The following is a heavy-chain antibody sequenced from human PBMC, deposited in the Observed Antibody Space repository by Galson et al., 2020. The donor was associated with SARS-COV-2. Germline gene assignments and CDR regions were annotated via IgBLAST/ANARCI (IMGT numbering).Heavy chain of an antibody. V-gene: IGHV5-51*01. CDR2: IYPGDSDT. Sequence: GESLKISCKASGDSFTTSWIGWVRQMPGKGLEWMGIIYPGDSDTRYSPSFQGHVTISADKSITTAYLQWSSLKPSDTAIYYCTTLPSGVVPDYWGQGTLVTVSS. J-gene: IGHJ4*02. CDR3: TTLPSGVVPDY. D-gene: IGHD1-26*01. CDR1: GDSFTTSW.